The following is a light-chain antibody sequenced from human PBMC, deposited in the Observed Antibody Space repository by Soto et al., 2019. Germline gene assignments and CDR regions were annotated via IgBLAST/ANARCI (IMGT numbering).Light chain of an antibody. Sequence: DIQMTQCSSWLSASVGDRFTITCRASQSISSYLNWYQQKPGKAPKLLIYAAPSLQSGVPSRFSGSGSGTDFTLTISSLQPEDFATYSCQQSYSTPTFGPGAKVDIK. CDR2: AAP. V-gene: IGKV1-39*01. J-gene: IGKJ3*01. CDR1: QSISSY. CDR3: QQSYSTPT.